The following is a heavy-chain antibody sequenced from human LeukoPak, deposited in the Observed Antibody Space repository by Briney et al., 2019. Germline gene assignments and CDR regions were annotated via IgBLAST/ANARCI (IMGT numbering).Heavy chain of an antibody. D-gene: IGHD1-14*01. CDR1: GFTFSRNA. V-gene: IGHV3-23*01. Sequence: GGSLRLSCEASGFTFSRNAMSWVRQAPGKGLEWVSGIGSDIRTHYSNSVKGRFTISRDNSKNTLYLQMDSLSAEDTAVYYCVTTSLDYWGQGTLVTVSS. J-gene: IGHJ4*02. CDR2: IGSDIRT. CDR3: VTTSLDY.